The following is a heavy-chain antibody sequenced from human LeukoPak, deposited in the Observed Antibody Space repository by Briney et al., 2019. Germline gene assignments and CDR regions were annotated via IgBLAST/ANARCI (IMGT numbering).Heavy chain of an antibody. Sequence: SETLSLTWTVSGGSISSYYWSWIRQPPGKGLEWIGYIYYSGSTNYNPSLKSRVTISVDTSKNQFSLKLSSVTAADTAVYYCARELGSGWYSNWFDPWGQGTLVTVSS. CDR2: IYYSGST. J-gene: IGHJ5*02. CDR1: GGSISSYY. D-gene: IGHD6-19*01. CDR3: ARELGSGWYSNWFDP. V-gene: IGHV4-59*01.